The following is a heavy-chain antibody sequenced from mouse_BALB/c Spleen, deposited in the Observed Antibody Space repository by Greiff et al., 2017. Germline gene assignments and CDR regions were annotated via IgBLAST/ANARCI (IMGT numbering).Heavy chain of an antibody. J-gene: IGHJ1*01. CDR1: GYSITSDYA. CDR3: ARGASGSWYFDV. CDR2: ISYSGST. V-gene: IGHV3-2*02. Sequence: EVKLQESGPGLVKPSQSLSLTCTVTGYSITSDYAWNWIRQFPGNKLEWMGYISYSGSTSYNPSLKSRISITRDTSKNQFFLQLNSVTTEDTATYYCARGASGSWYFDVWGAGTTVTVSS. D-gene: IGHD1-1*02.